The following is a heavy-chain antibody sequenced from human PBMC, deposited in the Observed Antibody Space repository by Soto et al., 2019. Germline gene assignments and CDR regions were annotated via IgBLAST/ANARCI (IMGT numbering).Heavy chain of an antibody. Sequence: PGGSLRLSFASSRFTVSSNYMSWIRQAPGKGLEWLSYISPGSRYPAYADSVKGRFTISRDNARRSLFLQMTSLTAEDTAMYYCVRGGGGGLFDPWGQGNMVTVSS. CDR3: VRGGGGGLFDP. V-gene: IGHV3-11*06. D-gene: IGHD2-15*01. CDR2: ISPGSRYP. J-gene: IGHJ5*02. CDR1: RFTVSSNY.